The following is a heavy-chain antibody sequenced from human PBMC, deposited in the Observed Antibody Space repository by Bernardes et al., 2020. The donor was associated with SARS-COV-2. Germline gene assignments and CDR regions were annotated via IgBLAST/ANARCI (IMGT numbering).Heavy chain of an antibody. D-gene: IGHD2-21*02. J-gene: IGHJ4*02. CDR2: IYHTGFT. Sequence: SETLSLTCTVSGGSISTNYWWTWVRQSPGRGLEWIASIYHTGFTKYNPSLQSRVTLSVDKSTNQFSLTMTSVTAADTAMFFCARGPEDCYPPHFDIWGQGTLVTVSS. CDR3: ARGPEDCYPPHFDI. V-gene: IGHV4-4*02. CDR1: GGSISTNYW.